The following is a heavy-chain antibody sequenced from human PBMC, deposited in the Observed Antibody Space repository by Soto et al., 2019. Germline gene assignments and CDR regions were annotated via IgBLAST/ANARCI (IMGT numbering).Heavy chain of an antibody. D-gene: IGHD6-6*01. Sequence: GESLKISCKGSGYSFTSYWISWVRQMPGKGLEWMGRIDPSDSYTNYSPSFQGHVTISADKSISTAYLQWSSLKASDTAMYYCASTVGSEYSSSPHNGMDVWGQGTTVTVSS. J-gene: IGHJ6*02. CDR1: GYSFTSYW. CDR2: IDPSDSYT. V-gene: IGHV5-10-1*01. CDR3: ASTVGSEYSSSPHNGMDV.